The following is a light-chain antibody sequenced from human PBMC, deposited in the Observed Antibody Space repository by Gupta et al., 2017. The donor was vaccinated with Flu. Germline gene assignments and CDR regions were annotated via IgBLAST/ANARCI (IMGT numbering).Light chain of an antibody. CDR3: QQYNNWPWT. Sequence: EIVMTQSPGTLSESPGERATLSCRASQSVSSNLAWYQQKPGQAPRLLIYGASTRATGIPARFSGSGSGTEFTLTICSLQSEDFAIYYCQQYNNWPWTFGQGTKLEIK. V-gene: IGKV3-15*01. CDR1: QSVSSN. CDR2: GAS. J-gene: IGKJ2*01.